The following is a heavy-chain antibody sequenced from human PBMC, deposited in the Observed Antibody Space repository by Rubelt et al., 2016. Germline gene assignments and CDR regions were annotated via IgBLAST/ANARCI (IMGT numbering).Heavy chain of an antibody. CDR3: ATDCLRGSDRAFDI. V-gene: IGHV1-2*04. CDR2: INPNSGGT. D-gene: IGHD3-10*01. J-gene: IGHJ3*02. CDR1: GYTFTSYA. Sequence: QVQLVQSGSELKKPGASVKVSCKASGYTFTSYAMNWVRQAPGQGLEWMGWINPNSGGTNYEQKFQGWVTMTRDTSISTAYMELSSLRSEDTAVDYCATDCLRGSDRAFDIWGQGTMVTVSS.